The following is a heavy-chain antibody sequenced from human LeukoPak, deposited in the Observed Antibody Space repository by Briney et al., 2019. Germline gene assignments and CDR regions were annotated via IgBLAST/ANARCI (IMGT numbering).Heavy chain of an antibody. Sequence: GGSLRLSCAASGFTFSSYAMSWVRQAPGKGLEWVSAISGSGGSTYYADSVKGRFTISRDNSKNTPYLQMNSLRAEDTAVHYCAKFARGYSYGYDYFDYWGQGTLVTVSS. CDR3: AKFARGYSYGYDYFDY. D-gene: IGHD5-18*01. V-gene: IGHV3-23*01. J-gene: IGHJ4*02. CDR1: GFTFSSYA. CDR2: ISGSGGST.